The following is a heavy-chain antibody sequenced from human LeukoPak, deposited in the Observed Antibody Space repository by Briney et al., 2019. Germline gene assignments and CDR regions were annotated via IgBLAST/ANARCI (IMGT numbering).Heavy chain of an antibody. CDR2: INPSGGST. Sequence: ASVKVSCKASGYTFTSYYMHWVRQAPGQGLEWMGIINPSGGSTSYAQKFQGRVTMTRDMSTSTDYMELSSLRSEDTAVYYCARDLKVAGDGDYWGQGTLVTVSS. D-gene: IGHD6-19*01. CDR3: ARDLKVAGDGDY. CDR1: GYTFTSYY. V-gene: IGHV1-46*01. J-gene: IGHJ4*02.